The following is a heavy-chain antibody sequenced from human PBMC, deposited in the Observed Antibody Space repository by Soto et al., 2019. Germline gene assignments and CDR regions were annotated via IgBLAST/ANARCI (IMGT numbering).Heavy chain of an antibody. D-gene: IGHD3-22*01. Sequence: LCGGSISSSSSYCWGWIRQPPGKGLEWIGSMYYSGSTYYSPSLKSRVTISVDTSKNQFSLKLSSVTAADTAVYYCARHYYGANWFDPWGQGTLVTVSS. CDR2: MYYSGST. CDR1: GGSISSSSSYC. V-gene: IGHV4-39*01. J-gene: IGHJ5*02. CDR3: ARHYYGANWFDP.